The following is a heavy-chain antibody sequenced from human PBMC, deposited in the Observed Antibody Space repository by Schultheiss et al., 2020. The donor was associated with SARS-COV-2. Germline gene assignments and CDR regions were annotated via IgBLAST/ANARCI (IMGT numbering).Heavy chain of an antibody. J-gene: IGHJ1*01. CDR2: IKQDGSEK. CDR1: GFTFSSYW. V-gene: IGHV3-7*01. CDR3: ARHGYSGYRRYFQH. D-gene: IGHD5-12*01. Sequence: GGSLRLSCAASGFTFSSYWMSWVRQAPGKGLEWVANIKQDGSEKYYVDSVKGRFTISRDNAKNSLYLQMNSLRAEDTAVYYCARHGYSGYRRYFQHWGQGTLVTVSS.